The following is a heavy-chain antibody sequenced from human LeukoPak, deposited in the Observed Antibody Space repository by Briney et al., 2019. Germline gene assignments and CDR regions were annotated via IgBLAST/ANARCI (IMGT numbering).Heavy chain of an antibody. Sequence: SSETLSLTCTVSGGSISSYYWSWIRQPPGKGLEWIGYIYYSGSTNYNPSLKSRVTISVDTSKNQFSLKLSSVTAADTAVYYCASSGGYSYGYFDLWGRGTLVTVSS. CDR1: GGSISSYY. CDR3: ASSGGYSYGYFDL. D-gene: IGHD5-18*01. J-gene: IGHJ2*01. V-gene: IGHV4-59*01. CDR2: IYYSGST.